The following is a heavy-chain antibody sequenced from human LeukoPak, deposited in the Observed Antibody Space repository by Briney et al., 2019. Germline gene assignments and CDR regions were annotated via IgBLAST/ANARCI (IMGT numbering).Heavy chain of an antibody. CDR3: GSRNYDFWSGWSHGSNDAFDI. D-gene: IGHD3-3*01. Sequence: SETLSLTCTVSGGSISSGGYYWSWIRQHPGKGLEWIGYIYYSGSTYYNPSLKSRVTISVDTSKNQFSLKLSSVTAADTAVYYCGSRNYDFWSGWSHGSNDAFDIWGQGTMVTVSS. CDR1: GGSISSGGYY. V-gene: IGHV4-31*03. J-gene: IGHJ3*02. CDR2: IYYSGST.